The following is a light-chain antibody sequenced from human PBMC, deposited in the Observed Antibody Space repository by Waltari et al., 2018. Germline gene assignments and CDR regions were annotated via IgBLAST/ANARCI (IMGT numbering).Light chain of an antibody. CDR2: QDS. Sequence: SYELTQAPSVSVSPGQTASITCSGDKLGDKYACWYPQKPGQSPVLVIYQDSKRPSGIPERFSGSNSGNTATLTISGTQAMDEADYFCQAWDSSTAEFGGGTKLTVL. J-gene: IGLJ2*01. CDR3: QAWDSSTAE. CDR1: KLGDKY. V-gene: IGLV3-1*01.